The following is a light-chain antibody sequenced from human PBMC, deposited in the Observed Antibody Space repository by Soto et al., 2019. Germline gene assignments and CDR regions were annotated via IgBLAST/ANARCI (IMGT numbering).Light chain of an antibody. CDR2: GAS. CDR3: QQYRT. Sequence: EIVMTQSPATLSVSPGERATLSCRASQSVSSNLAWYQQKPGQAPRLLIYGASTRATGIPARFSGSGSETEFTLTISSLQSEDFAVYYCQQYRTFGQGTKVEIK. CDR1: QSVSSN. J-gene: IGKJ1*01. V-gene: IGKV3-15*01.